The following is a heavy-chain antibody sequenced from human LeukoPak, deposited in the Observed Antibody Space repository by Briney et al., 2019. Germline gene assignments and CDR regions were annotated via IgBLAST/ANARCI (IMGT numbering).Heavy chain of an antibody. CDR1: GFTFSSYG. V-gene: IGHV3-33*01. Sequence: PGGSLRLSCAASGFTFSSYGMHWVRQAPGKGLEWVAVIWYDGSNKYYADSVKGRFTISRDNSKNTLYLQMNSLRAEDTAVYYCARRDPDDASDIWGQGTMVTVSS. CDR2: IWYDGSNK. J-gene: IGHJ3*02. CDR3: ARRDPDDASDI.